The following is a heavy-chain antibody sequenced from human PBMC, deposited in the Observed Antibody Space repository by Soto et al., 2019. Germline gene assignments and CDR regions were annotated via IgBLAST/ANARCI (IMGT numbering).Heavy chain of an antibody. CDR3: ARAAATMVRGNWFDP. J-gene: IGHJ5*02. CDR2: IYYSGST. CDR1: GGSISSGGYY. V-gene: IGHV4-31*03. Sequence: QVQLQESGPGLVKPSQTMSLPCTVSGGSISSGGYYWSWIRQHPGKGLEWIGYIYYSGSTYYNPSLKSRVTISVDTSKNQFSLKLSSVTAADTAVYYCARAAATMVRGNWFDPWGQGTLVTVSS. D-gene: IGHD3-10*01.